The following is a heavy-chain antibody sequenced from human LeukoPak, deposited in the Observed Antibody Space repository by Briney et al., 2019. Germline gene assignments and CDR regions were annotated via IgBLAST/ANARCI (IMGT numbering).Heavy chain of an antibody. CDR1: GFMLSSFP. Sequence: GTSLRLSCAASGFMLSSFPMHWVRQAPGKGLEWVALISYDGSNIYYADSVKGRFTISRDNSKNTLYLQMSSLRTEGTAVYYCARGHSSSWLRGDYWGQGTLVTVSS. J-gene: IGHJ4*02. CDR2: ISYDGSNI. V-gene: IGHV3-30-3*01. CDR3: ARGHSSSWLRGDY. D-gene: IGHD6-13*01.